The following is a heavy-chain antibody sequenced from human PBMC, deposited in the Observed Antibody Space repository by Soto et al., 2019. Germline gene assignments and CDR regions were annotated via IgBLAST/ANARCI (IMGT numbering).Heavy chain of an antibody. CDR2: MNPHSGKT. J-gene: IGHJ4*02. CDR1: GYTFNNYD. D-gene: IGHD1-26*01. CDR3: ARSKVGVNENAYFDY. V-gene: IGHV1-8*01. Sequence: ASVKVSCKASGYTFNNYDINWLRQATGQGLEWMGWMNPHSGKTGFAQTFQGRLTMTRNTSIYTAYMELSSLTSDDTAVYYCARSKVGVNENAYFDYWGQGTLVTVSS.